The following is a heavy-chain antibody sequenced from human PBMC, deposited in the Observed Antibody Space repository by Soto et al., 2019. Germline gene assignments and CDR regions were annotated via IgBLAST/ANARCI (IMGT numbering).Heavy chain of an antibody. CDR2: FDPEDGET. V-gene: IGHV1-24*01. CDR1: GYTLTELS. CDR3: ATGEPYYDYIWGSPRMDAFDI. Sequence: ASVKVSCKVSGYTLTELSMHWVRQAPGKGLEWMGGFDPEDGETIYAQKFQGRVTMTEDTSTDTAYMELSSLRSEDTAVYYCATGEPYYDYIWGSPRMDAFDIWGQGTMVTVSS. J-gene: IGHJ3*02. D-gene: IGHD3-16*01.